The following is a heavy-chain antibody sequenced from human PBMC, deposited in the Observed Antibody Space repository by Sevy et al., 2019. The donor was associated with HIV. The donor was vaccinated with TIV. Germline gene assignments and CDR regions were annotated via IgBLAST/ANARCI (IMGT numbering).Heavy chain of an antibody. V-gene: IGHV4-39*01. Sequence: SETLSLTCTVSGGSISSSSYYWGWIRQPPGKGLEWIGSIYYNGSTYYNPSLKSRVTISVDTSKNQFSLKLSSVTAADTAVYYCARLGYSSSWGQGTLVTVSS. CDR1: GGSISSSSYY. J-gene: IGHJ5*02. D-gene: IGHD6-19*01. CDR2: IYYNGST. CDR3: ARLGYSSS.